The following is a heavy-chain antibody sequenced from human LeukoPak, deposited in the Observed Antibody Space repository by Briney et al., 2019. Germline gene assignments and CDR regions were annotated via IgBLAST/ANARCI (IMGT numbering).Heavy chain of an antibody. CDR2: IYSSGNT. D-gene: IGHD5-24*01. CDR1: GGSISSYY. CDR3: ARVRDTGNSPPFDI. V-gene: IGHV4-4*07. J-gene: IGHJ3*02. Sequence: PSETLSLTCTVSGGSISSYYWSWIRQPAGKGLEWIGRIYSSGNTNYNPSLKSRVTMSVDTSKNQFSLKVSSVTAADTAVYYCARVRDTGNSPPFDIWGQGTMVTVSS.